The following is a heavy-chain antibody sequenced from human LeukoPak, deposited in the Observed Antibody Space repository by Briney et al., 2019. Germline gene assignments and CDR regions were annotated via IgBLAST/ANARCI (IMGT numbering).Heavy chain of an antibody. Sequence: PGGSLRLSCAASGFTFSSYEMNWVRQAPGKGLEWVSYISTSGSTKYYADSVKGRFTISRDNAKNSLYLQMNSLRAEDTAVYYCARSSGYNYYDSSIDYWGQGTLVTVSS. CDR1: GFTFSSYE. J-gene: IGHJ4*02. CDR2: ISTSGSTK. D-gene: IGHD3-22*01. CDR3: ARSSGYNYYDSSIDY. V-gene: IGHV3-48*03.